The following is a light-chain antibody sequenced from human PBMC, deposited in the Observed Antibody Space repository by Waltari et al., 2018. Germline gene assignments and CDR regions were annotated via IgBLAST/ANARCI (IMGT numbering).Light chain of an antibody. CDR2: AAS. Sequence: ELVLTQSPGTLSLSPGERATLSCRASQSVSKYLAWYQQRPGQAPRLLIYAASTRATGIPDRFSGSGFGTDFSLTISRREPEDFAVYYCQNHERLPAKFGQGTKVEIK. CDR1: QSVSKY. CDR3: QNHERLPAK. V-gene: IGKV3-20*01. J-gene: IGKJ1*01.